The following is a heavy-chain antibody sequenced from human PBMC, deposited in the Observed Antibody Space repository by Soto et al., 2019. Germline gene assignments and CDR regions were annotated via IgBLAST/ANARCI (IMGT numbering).Heavy chain of an antibody. Sequence: SETLTITCTISDGSISSHYWSWVRQAPGRGLEWIGHIYYRGSTSYNPSLRSRSTISVDTSNNQLSLKLNSVTTADTAVYYCARDGREASGMDVWGQGTQVTVSS. J-gene: IGHJ6*01. CDR3: ARDGREASGMDV. CDR2: IYYRGST. D-gene: IGHD1-26*01. V-gene: IGHV4-59*11. CDR1: DGSISSHY.